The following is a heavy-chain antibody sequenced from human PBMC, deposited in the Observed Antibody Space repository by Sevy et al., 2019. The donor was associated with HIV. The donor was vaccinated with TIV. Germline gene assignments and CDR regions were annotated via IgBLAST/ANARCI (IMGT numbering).Heavy chain of an antibody. CDR1: GFSFNGYA. D-gene: IGHD3-16*02. CDR3: VREGRNYEYVWGTYHSGF. V-gene: IGHV3-30*04. J-gene: IGHJ4*02. Sequence: GGSLRLSCAASGFSFNGYAMHWVRQAPGKGLERLAVISYDGSVKYYTESVKGRSTISRDNTKNTLFLQLNSLRPEDTAVYYCVREGRNYEYVWGTYHSGFRAQGTLVTVSS. CDR2: ISYDGSVK.